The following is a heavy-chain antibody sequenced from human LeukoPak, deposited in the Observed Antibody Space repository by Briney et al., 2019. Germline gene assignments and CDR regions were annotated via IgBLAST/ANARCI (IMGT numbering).Heavy chain of an antibody. CDR2: ISAYNGNT. CDR3: ARGVAAGY. D-gene: IGHD6-25*01. CDR1: GYTLTELS. V-gene: IGHV1-18*01. Sequence: ASVKVSCKVSGYTLTELSMHWVRQAPGQGLEWMGWISAYNGNTNYAQKLQGRVTMTTDTSTSTAYMELRSLRSDDTAVYYCARGVAAGYWGQGTLVTVSS. J-gene: IGHJ4*02.